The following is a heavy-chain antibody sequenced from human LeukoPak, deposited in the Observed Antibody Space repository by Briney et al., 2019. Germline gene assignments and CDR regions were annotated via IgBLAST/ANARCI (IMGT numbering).Heavy chain of an antibody. CDR2: IIPIFGTA. Sequence: GASVKVSCKASGGTFSSYAISRVRQAPGQGLEWMGGIIPIFGTANYAQKFQGRVTITTDESTSTAYMELSSLRSEDTAVYYCARGGSGWYDYWGQGTLVTVSS. J-gene: IGHJ4*02. CDR1: GGTFSSYA. CDR3: ARGGSGWYDY. D-gene: IGHD6-19*01. V-gene: IGHV1-69*05.